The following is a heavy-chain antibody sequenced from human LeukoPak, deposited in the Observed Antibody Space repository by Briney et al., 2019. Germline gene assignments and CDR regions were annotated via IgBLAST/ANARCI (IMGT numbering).Heavy chain of an antibody. V-gene: IGHV3-30*18. CDR3: AKDDSSGYYSHFDY. CDR2: ISYDGSNK. D-gene: IGHD3-22*01. Sequence: GSSLRLSCAASGFTFSSYGMHWVRQAPGKGLEWVAVISYDGSNKYYADSVKGRFTISRDNSKNTLYLQMNSLRAEDTAVYYCAKDDSSGYYSHFDYWGQGTLVTVSS. J-gene: IGHJ4*02. CDR1: GFTFSSYG.